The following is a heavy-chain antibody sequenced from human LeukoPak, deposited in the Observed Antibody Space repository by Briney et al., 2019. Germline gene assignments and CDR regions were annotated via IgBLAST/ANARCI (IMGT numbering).Heavy chain of an antibody. CDR2: VSYEGTIR. CDR3: AREKFDS. V-gene: IGHV3-30*14. CDR1: GFAFSNFA. J-gene: IGHJ5*01. Sequence: GGSLRLSCAASGFAFSNFAMHWVRQAPGKGLEWVAVVSYEGTIRYYTDSAKGRFTISRDNSNNVISLQMNNLTTEDTATYYCAREKFDSWGQGTLVTVSP.